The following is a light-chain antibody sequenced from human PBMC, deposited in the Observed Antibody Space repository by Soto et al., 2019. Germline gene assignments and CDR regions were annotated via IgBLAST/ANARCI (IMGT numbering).Light chain of an antibody. V-gene: IGLV2-11*01. J-gene: IGLJ3*02. CDR2: DVT. CDR1: SSDVGGYDF. CDR3: CSYAGSYILAV. Sequence: QSALTQPRSVSGSPGQSVTISCTGTSSDVGGYDFVSWYQQHPGKAPKLMIYDVTKRPSGVPDRFSGSKSGNSASLTISGLQAEDEADYYCCSYAGSYILAVFGGGTKLT.